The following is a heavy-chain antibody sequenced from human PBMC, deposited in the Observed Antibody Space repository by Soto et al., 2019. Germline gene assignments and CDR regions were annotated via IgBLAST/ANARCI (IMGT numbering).Heavy chain of an antibody. J-gene: IGHJ4*02. Sequence: SETLSLTCTVSGGSISSGDYYWSWIRQPPGKGLEWIGYIYYTGSTYYNPSLKSRVTISVDTSKNQFSLKLSSVTAADTAVYYCARADYDSSGYLIDYWGQGTLVTVSS. D-gene: IGHD3-22*01. CDR3: ARADYDSSGYLIDY. V-gene: IGHV4-30-4*01. CDR2: IYYTGST. CDR1: GGSISSGDYY.